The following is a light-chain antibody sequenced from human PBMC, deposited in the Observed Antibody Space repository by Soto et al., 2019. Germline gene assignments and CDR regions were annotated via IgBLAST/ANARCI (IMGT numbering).Light chain of an antibody. V-gene: IGKV1-12*01. CDR2: AAS. Sequence: DIQMTQSPSSVSAVVGDRVTITCRASKDITRWLAWYQQQPGRTPKLLIYAASTLQGGVPSRFSVSVSGTDFTLTISSLRPEDFATNYCQQAHSFPVTFGQGTRLEI. CDR3: QQAHSFPVT. J-gene: IGKJ5*01. CDR1: KDITRW.